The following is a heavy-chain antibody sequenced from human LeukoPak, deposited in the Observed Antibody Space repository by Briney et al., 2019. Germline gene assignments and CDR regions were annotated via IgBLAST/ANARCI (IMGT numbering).Heavy chain of an antibody. Sequence: SETLSLTCTVSGGSISSYYWSWIRQPPGKGLEWIGYIYTSGSTNYNPSLKSRVTISVDTSKNQFSLKLSSVTAADTAVYYCACLLAVAGSLDPWGQGTLVTVSS. V-gene: IGHV4-4*09. CDR2: IYTSGST. J-gene: IGHJ5*02. CDR3: ACLLAVAGSLDP. CDR1: GGSISSYY. D-gene: IGHD6-19*01.